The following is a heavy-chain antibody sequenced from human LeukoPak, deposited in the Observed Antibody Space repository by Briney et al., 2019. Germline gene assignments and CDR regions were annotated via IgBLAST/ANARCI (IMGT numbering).Heavy chain of an antibody. D-gene: IGHD3-10*01. CDR2: ISGSGGST. Sequence: GGSLRLSCAASGFTFSSYAMSWVRPAPGKGLEWVSAISGSGGSTYYADSVKGRFTISRGNSKNTLYLQMNSRRAEDTAVYYCANGDYGSGSYYDYWGQGTLVTVSS. CDR1: GFTFSSYA. J-gene: IGHJ4*02. CDR3: ANGDYGSGSYYDY. V-gene: IGHV3-23*01.